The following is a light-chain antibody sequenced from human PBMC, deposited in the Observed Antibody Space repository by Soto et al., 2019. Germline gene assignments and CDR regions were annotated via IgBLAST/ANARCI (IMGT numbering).Light chain of an antibody. CDR2: EVS. Sequence: QSALTQPASVSGSPGQSITISCTRTSSDVGSYNFVSWYQQHPGKVPKVMIYEVSKRPSGVSDRFSGSKSGNTASLTISGLQAEDEADYYCSSYTSSSTLVFGTGTKVTVL. J-gene: IGLJ1*01. CDR1: SSDVGSYNF. CDR3: SSYTSSSTLV. V-gene: IGLV2-14*02.